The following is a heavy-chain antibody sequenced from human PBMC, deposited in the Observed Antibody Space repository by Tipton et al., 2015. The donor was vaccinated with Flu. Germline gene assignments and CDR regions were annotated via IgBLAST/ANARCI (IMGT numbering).Heavy chain of an antibody. J-gene: IGHJ4*02. CDR2: IRHDESDK. CDR1: GFTFSGYG. D-gene: IGHD6-19*01. V-gene: IGHV3-30*02. CDR3: AKDGWDTSGWYPFDY. Sequence: SGFTFSGYGMHWVRQAPGKGLEWAAFIRHDESDKYYADSVKGRFTISRDNSKNALHLAINSLRPEDTAVYYCAKDGWDTSGWYPFDYWGQGTLVTVSS.